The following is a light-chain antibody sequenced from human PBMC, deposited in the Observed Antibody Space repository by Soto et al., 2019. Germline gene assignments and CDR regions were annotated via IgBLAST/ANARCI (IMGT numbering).Light chain of an antibody. CDR3: QQYNMWPVT. J-gene: IGKJ5*01. CDR2: GAS. Sequence: EIVMTQSPATLSVSPGERVTLSCRASQDIRSSLAWYHQKPGQAPRLLIYGASTRATGVPARFSGSGSGTEFTLTISSLQSEDFAVYYCQQYNMWPVTFGQGTRLEI. V-gene: IGKV3-15*01. CDR1: QDIRSS.